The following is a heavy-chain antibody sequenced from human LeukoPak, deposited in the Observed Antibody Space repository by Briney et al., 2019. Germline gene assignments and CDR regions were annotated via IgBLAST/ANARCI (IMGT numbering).Heavy chain of an antibody. CDR2: ISDSAGRT. CDR3: AKRGVVIRVILVELQKGAYYFES. J-gene: IGHJ4*02. CDR1: GITLSNYG. Sequence: PRGSLRLSCAVSGITLSNYGMSSVRQAPGKGLEWVAGISDSAGRTSYADAVKGRLTISRDNSKNTLYLQMKSLRAEDTAVYFCAKRGVVIRVILVELQKGAYYFESWGQGALGTVSS. V-gene: IGHV3-23*01. D-gene: IGHD3-22*01.